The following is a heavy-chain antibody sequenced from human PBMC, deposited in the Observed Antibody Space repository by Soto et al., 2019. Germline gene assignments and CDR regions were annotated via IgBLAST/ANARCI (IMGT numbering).Heavy chain of an antibody. CDR3: ARHVNLPVPGTGFDS. V-gene: IGHV4-59*08. Sequence: SDTLSLTCTVSGGSFSGYYGSWLRQPPGKGLEWIGYIYNIGSTNYNPSLGSRVTMSIDTSQEQFSLKVSSVTATDTAVYYCARHVNLPVPGTGFDSWGRVSLVTGSS. D-gene: IGHD6-19*01. CDR1: GGSFSGYY. CDR2: IYNIGST. J-gene: IGHJ4*02.